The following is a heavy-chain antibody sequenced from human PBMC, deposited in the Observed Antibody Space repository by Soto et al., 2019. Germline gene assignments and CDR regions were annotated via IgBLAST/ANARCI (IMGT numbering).Heavy chain of an antibody. CDR2: ISAYNGNT. V-gene: IGHV1-18*01. CDR3: AGTYHDILTGYYTWFDP. CDR1: GYSFSTYG. Sequence: ASMKVSCKASGYSFSTYGITWVRQAPGQGLEWMGWISAYNGNTNYAQKFQGRVTMTTDTSTSTAYMELRSLRSDDTAVYYCAGTYHDILTGYYTWFDPWGQGTPVTVSS. D-gene: IGHD3-9*01. J-gene: IGHJ5*02.